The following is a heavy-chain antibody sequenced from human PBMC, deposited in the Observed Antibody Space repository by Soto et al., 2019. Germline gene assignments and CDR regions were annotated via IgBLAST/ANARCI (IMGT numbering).Heavy chain of an antibody. CDR1: GYTFTNYG. CDR2: ISTYKKDT. Sequence: QVQLVQSGAEVKKPGASVKVSCKASGYTFTNYGITWVRQAPGQGLEWMGWISTYKKDTDYAQKLQGRVTMTTDTPTATASLELRSLGSDDTAGYYCARSVSGIYRDWGQGTLVIVSA. D-gene: IGHD1-26*01. V-gene: IGHV1-18*01. J-gene: IGHJ4*02. CDR3: ARSVSGIYRD.